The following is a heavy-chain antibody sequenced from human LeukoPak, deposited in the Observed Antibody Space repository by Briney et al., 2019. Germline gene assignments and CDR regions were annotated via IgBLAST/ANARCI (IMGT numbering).Heavy chain of an antibody. Sequence: GASVKVSCKVSGYTLTELSMHWVRQAPGKGLEWTGGFDPEDGETIYAQKFQGRVTMTEDTSTDTAYMELSSLRSEDTAVYYCATSSPRYYDSSGYDNFDYWGQGTLVTVSS. CDR1: GYTLTELS. V-gene: IGHV1-24*01. J-gene: IGHJ4*02. CDR2: FDPEDGET. D-gene: IGHD3-22*01. CDR3: ATSSPRYYDSSGYDNFDY.